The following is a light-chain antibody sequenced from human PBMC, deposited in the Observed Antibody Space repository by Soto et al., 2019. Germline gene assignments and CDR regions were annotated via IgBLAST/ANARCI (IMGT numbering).Light chain of an antibody. CDR1: QSFSNS. V-gene: IGKV3-11*01. CDR3: XXXGXSWT. CDR2: GTS. Sequence: EIVLTQSPATLSLSPGERXXLXXXASQSFSNSLAWYQQRPGQAPRLLIYGTSNRATGIPARFSGSGSGTDFTLTIXSLEXXXXXXXXXXXXGXSWTFGQGTKVEIK. J-gene: IGKJ1*01.